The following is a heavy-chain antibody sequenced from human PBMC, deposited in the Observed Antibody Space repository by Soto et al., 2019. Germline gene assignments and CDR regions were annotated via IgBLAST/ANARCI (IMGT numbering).Heavy chain of an antibody. CDR3: ANTYGDFYWYFDL. D-gene: IGHD4-17*01. V-gene: IGHV1-18*01. CDR2: IRVYNGAT. Sequence: QGQLVQSGNEVKRPGASLKVSCKASGYTFTSYGISWVRQAPGQGLEWLGWIRVYNGATNYAEKLQGRVTVTIDPSANTAYMELRNLRSDDTAVYFCANTYGDFYWYFDLWGRGTLVTVSS. CDR1: GYTFTSYG. J-gene: IGHJ2*01.